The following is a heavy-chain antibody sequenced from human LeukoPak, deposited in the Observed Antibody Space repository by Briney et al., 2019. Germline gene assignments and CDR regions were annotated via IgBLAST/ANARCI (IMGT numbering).Heavy chain of an antibody. D-gene: IGHD2-2*02. Sequence: ASVKVSCKASGYTFTSYGISWVRQAPGQGLEWMGWISAYNGNTNYAQKFQGRVTITADESTSTAYMELSSLRSEDTAVYYCARGRSPGGYQLPYRYIRYWYFDLWGRGTLVTVSS. V-gene: IGHV1-18*01. J-gene: IGHJ2*01. CDR2: ISAYNGNT. CDR3: ARGRSPGGYQLPYRYIRYWYFDL. CDR1: GYTFTSYG.